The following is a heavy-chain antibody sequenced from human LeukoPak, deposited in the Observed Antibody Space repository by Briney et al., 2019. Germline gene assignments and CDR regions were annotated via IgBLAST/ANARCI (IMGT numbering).Heavy chain of an antibody. D-gene: IGHD2-2*01. J-gene: IGHJ6*03. Sequence: PGGSLRLSCAASGFTFSSYGMHWVRQAPGKGLEWVAFIRYDGSNKYYADSVKGRFTISRDNSKNTLYLQMNSLRAEDTAVYYCAKDRSSKYYYYYYMDVWGEGTTVTVSS. CDR3: AKDRSSKYYYYYYMDV. V-gene: IGHV3-30*02. CDR1: GFTFSSYG. CDR2: IRYDGSNK.